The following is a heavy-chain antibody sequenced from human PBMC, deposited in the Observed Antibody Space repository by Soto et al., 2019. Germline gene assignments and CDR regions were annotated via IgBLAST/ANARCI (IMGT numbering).Heavy chain of an antibody. J-gene: IGHJ4*02. CDR3: SVGGYYTSYYFGY. CDR2: ISYDGSKK. CDR1: GLTFTSYV. D-gene: IGHD3-3*01. V-gene: IGHV3-30*14. Sequence: GTLPLSCSASGLTFTSYVMHWVRQAPGKGLDWVALISYDGSKKYYAASVKGRFTISRDNSQNTLFLQMSSLRAEDKAVYYCSVGGYYTSYYFGYWGQGALVTVSS.